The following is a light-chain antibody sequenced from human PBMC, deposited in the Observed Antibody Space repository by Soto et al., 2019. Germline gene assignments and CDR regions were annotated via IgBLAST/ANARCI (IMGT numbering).Light chain of an antibody. V-gene: IGKV3-20*01. J-gene: IGKJ1*01. CDR3: QQCGSSPS. CDR1: QSVSSSY. Sequence: EIALTQPPGPLSLSPREIAALSCRASQSVSSSYLACYQQKPGQAPRLLIHDTSSKATSVPDRFSGSGSGTDFTHAISRLEPEEFAVYYCQQCGSSPSFGQGTKVDLK. CDR2: DTS.